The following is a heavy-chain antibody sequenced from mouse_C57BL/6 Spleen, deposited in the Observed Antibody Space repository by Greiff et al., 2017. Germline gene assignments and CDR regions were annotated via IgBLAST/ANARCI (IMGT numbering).Heavy chain of an antibody. CDR1: GYSITSGYY. CDR2: ISYDGSN. Sequence: DVKLVESGPGLVKPSQSLSLTCSVTGYSITSGYYWNWIRQFPGNKLEWMGYISYDGSNNYNPSLKNRISITLDTSKNQFFLKLNSVTTEDTATYYCARGGVVYAWDIDVWGTGTPVTVSS. CDR3: ARGGVVYAWDIDV. J-gene: IGHJ1*03. V-gene: IGHV3-6*01. D-gene: IGHD4-1*01.